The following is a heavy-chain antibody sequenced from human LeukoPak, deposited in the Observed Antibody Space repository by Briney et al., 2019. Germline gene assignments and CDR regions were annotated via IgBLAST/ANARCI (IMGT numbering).Heavy chain of an antibody. CDR2: INTNTGNP. CDR1: GGTFTSYA. Sequence: ASVKVSCKASGGTFTSYAISWVRQAPGQGLEWMGWINTNTGNPSYAQGFTGRFVFSLDTSVSTAYLQISSLKAEDTAVYYCARVWAAAGFFYHFDYWGQGTLVTVSS. V-gene: IGHV7-4-1*02. D-gene: IGHD6-13*01. J-gene: IGHJ4*02. CDR3: ARVWAAAGFFYHFDY.